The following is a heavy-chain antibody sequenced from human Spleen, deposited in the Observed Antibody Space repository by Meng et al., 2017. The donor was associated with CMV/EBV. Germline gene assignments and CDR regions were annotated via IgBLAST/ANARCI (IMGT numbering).Heavy chain of an antibody. J-gene: IGHJ4*02. Sequence: GGSLRLSCEVSGITFDEYAMHWVRQVPGKGLEWVSHISSNGRFIGYADSVQGRFTISRDNAKNSLYLQMNSLRAEDTAVYYCARGDEYSSSCGDYWGQGTLVTVSS. CDR2: ISSNGRFI. D-gene: IGHD6-6*01. CDR3: ARGDEYSSSCGDY. CDR1: GITFDEYA. V-gene: IGHV3-9*01.